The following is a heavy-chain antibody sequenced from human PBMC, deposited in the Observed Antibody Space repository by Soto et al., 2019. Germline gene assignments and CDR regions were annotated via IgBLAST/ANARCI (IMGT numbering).Heavy chain of an antibody. CDR2: ITFSGNTV. CDR3: ARVSWREKYGMDV. Sequence: SGGSLRLSCAASGFTFSDSYMSWSRQAPGKGLEWISYITFSGNTVYYADSLKGRFTISRDNAKNSLYLQMNRLRAEDTAVYYCARVSWREKYGMDVWGQGTTVTVSS. CDR1: GFTFSDSY. V-gene: IGHV3-11*01. J-gene: IGHJ6*02.